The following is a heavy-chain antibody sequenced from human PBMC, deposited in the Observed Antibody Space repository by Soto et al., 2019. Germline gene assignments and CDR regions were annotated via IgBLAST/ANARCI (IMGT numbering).Heavy chain of an antibody. V-gene: IGHV4-39*01. D-gene: IGHD1-7*01. Sequence: QLQLQESGPGLVKPSETLSLTCTVSGGSISSSSYYWGWIRQPPGKGLEWIGSIYYSGSTYYNPSLKSRVTISVDTSKNQFSLKLSSVTAADTAVYYCARHPNWNYAGGWFDPWGQGTLVTVSS. CDR1: GGSISSSSYY. CDR3: ARHPNWNYAGGWFDP. CDR2: IYYSGST. J-gene: IGHJ5*02.